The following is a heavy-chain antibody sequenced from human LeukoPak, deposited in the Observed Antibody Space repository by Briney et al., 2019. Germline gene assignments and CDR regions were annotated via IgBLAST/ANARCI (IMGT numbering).Heavy chain of an antibody. CDR1: GFTVSSNY. CDR3: ARESGDYDEYYFDY. Sequence: GGSLRLSCAASGFTVSSNYMSWVRQAPGKGLEWVSVIYSGGSTYYADSVKGRFTISRDNSKNTLYLQMNSLRAEDTAVYYCARESGDYDEYYFDYWGQGTLFTVSS. CDR2: IYSGGST. D-gene: IGHD4-17*01. J-gene: IGHJ4*02. V-gene: IGHV3-53*01.